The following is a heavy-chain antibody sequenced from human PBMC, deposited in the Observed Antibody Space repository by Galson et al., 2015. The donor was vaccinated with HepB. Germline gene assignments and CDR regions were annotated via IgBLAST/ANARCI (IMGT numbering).Heavy chain of an antibody. J-gene: IGHJ4*02. CDR2: IKQDGSEK. D-gene: IGHD6-13*01. V-gene: IGHV3-7*03. Sequence: SLRLSCAASGFTFSSYWMSWVRQAPGKGLEWVANIKQDGSEKYYVDSVKGRFTISRDNAKNSLYLQMNSLRAEDTAVYYCARSFYSSSWSDTGLFDYWGQGTLVTVSS. CDR1: GFTFSSYW. CDR3: ARSFYSSSWSDTGLFDY.